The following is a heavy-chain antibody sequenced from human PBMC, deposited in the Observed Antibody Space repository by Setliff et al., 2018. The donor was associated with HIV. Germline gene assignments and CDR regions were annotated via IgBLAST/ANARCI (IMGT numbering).Heavy chain of an antibody. J-gene: IGHJ6*02. CDR3: ARAKAVGGVIITGGLDV. CDR2: MNPKSGVS. D-gene: IGHD3-16*02. Sequence: GGSVKVSCKPSGQSFTNYDIHWLRRASGQGLEWMGWMNPKSGVSGSALKFHDRVTMTRDTSTLTLYMELSSLTSEDTAVYYCARAKAVGGVIITGGLDVWGQGTTVTVSS. V-gene: IGHV1-8*01. CDR1: GQSFTNYD.